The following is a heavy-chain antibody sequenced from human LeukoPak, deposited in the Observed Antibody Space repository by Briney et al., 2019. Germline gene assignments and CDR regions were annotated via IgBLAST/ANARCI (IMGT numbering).Heavy chain of an antibody. CDR3: ATDLQYSSSWPEYFQH. D-gene: IGHD6-13*01. Sequence: GGSLRLSCAASGFSVRTHYLSWVRQAPGKGLEWVSAISGSGGSTYYADSVKGRFTISRDNSKNTLYLQMNSLRAEDTALYYCATDLQYSSSWPEYFQHWGQGTLVTVSS. CDR1: GFSVRTHY. V-gene: IGHV3-23*01. J-gene: IGHJ1*01. CDR2: ISGSGGST.